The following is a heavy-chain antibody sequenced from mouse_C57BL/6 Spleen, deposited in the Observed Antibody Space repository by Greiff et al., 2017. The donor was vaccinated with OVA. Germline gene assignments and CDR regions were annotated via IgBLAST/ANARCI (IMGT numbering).Heavy chain of an antibody. CDR1: GFTFSSYA. CDR2: ISDGGSYT. CDR3: ARSPHYYGSSYGYFDV. V-gene: IGHV5-4*01. J-gene: IGHJ1*03. D-gene: IGHD1-1*01. Sequence: EVHLVESGGGLVKPGGSLKLSCAASGFTFSSYAMSWVRQTPEKRLEWVATISDGGSYTYYPDNVKGRFTISRDNAKNNLYLQMSHLKSEDTAMYYCARSPHYYGSSYGYFDVWGTGTTVTVSS.